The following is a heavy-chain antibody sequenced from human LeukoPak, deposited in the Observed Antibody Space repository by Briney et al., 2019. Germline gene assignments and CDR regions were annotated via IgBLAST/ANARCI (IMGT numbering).Heavy chain of an antibody. J-gene: IGHJ4*02. Sequence: GGSLRLSCAASGFTVGSNYMSWVRQAPGTGLELVSVIYSGDSTYYADSVKGRFTISRDNSKNTLYLQMNSLRAEDTAVYYCVFPYEGFDYWGQGTLGTISS. D-gene: IGHD2-21*01. V-gene: IGHV3-66*01. CDR1: GFTVGSNY. CDR2: IYSGDST. CDR3: VFPYEGFDY.